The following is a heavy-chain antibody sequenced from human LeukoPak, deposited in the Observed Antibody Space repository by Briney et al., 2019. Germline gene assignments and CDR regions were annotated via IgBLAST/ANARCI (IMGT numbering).Heavy chain of an antibody. V-gene: IGHV3-23*01. D-gene: IGHD1/OR15-1a*01. CDR1: GFSFSNYA. CDR3: AKDFEFKWQQPSDH. Sequence: PGGSLRLSCAVSGFSFSNYAMSWVRQFPGKGLEWVSGISGTGGNTCYADSVKGRFTISRDNSKNMLYLQMNTLTAEDTAIYFCAKDFEFKWQQPSDHWGQGTPVTVSS. CDR2: ISGTGGNT. J-gene: IGHJ4*02.